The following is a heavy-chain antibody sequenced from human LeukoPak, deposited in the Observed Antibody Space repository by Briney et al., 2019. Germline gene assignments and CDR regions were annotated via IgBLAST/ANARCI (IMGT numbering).Heavy chain of an antibody. D-gene: IGHD3-22*01. V-gene: IGHV4-59*08. J-gene: IGHJ4*02. CDR2: IYYSGST. CDR1: GGSFSGYY. Sequence: SETLSLTCAVYGGSFSGYYWSWIRQPPGKGLEWIGYIYYSGSTNYNPSLKSRVTISVDTSKNQFSLKLSSVTAADTAVYYCARTTYYYDSSGYYPTPFDYWGQGTLVTVSS. CDR3: ARTTYYYDSSGYYPTPFDY.